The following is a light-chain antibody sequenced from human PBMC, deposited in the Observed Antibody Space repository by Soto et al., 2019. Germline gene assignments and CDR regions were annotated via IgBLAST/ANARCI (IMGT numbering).Light chain of an antibody. V-gene: IGKV3-15*01. Sequence: EIVMTQSPATLSLSPGVRATLSFMASQSVSNNLAWYQQNPGQPPRLLIYGASTRASGIPARFSGSGSGTEFTLTISSLQSEDFAVYYCQQYNDWPRTFGQGTKVDI. J-gene: IGKJ1*01. CDR1: QSVSNN. CDR3: QQYNDWPRT. CDR2: GAS.